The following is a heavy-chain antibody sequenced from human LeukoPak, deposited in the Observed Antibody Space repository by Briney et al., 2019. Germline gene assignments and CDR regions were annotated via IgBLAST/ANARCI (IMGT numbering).Heavy chain of an antibody. D-gene: IGHD3-22*01. CDR2: ISSSSSYI. J-gene: IGHJ3*02. Sequence: GGSPRLSCAASGFTFSSYSMNWVRQAPGKGLEWVSSISSSSSYIYYADSVKGRFTISRDNAKNSLYLQMNSLRAEDTAVYYCAREVVVITHDAFDIWGQGTMVTVSS. V-gene: IGHV3-21*01. CDR3: AREVVVITHDAFDI. CDR1: GFTFSSYS.